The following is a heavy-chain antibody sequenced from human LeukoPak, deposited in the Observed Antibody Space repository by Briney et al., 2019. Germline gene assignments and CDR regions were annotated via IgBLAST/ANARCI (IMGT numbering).Heavy chain of an antibody. D-gene: IGHD2-15*01. V-gene: IGHV4-39*01. Sequence: PSETLSLTCTVSGGSINNSIHYWGWFRQPPGKGLEWIGSIYYSGSTYYNPSLKSRVTISVDTSKNQFSLTLSSVTAADTAVYYCTRPDRYCSGGNCLDYWGQGTLVTVSS. J-gene: IGHJ4*02. CDR2: IYYSGST. CDR1: GGSINNSIHY. CDR3: TRPDRYCSGGNCLDY.